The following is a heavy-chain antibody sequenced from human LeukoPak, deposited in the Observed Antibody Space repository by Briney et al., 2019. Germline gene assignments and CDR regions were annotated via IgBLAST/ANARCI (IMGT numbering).Heavy chain of an antibody. D-gene: IGHD1-26*01. J-gene: IGHJ4*02. V-gene: IGHV1-18*01. Sequence: ASVKVSCKASGYTFSSYGIIWVRQAPGQGLQWMGWVSPFNGNTDYAPKLQGRVTMATDTSTTTAYMELRSLTSDDTAVYYCARRGGSYSHSDFWGQGTLVTVSS. CDR2: VSPFNGNT. CDR1: GYTFSSYG. CDR3: ARRGGSYSHSDF.